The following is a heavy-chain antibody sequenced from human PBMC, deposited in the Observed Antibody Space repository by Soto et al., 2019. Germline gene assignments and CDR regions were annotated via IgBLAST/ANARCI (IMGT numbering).Heavy chain of an antibody. Sequence: GGSLRLSCAASGFTFSSYGMHWVRQAPGKGLEWVAVISYDGSNKYYADSVKGRFTISRDNSKNTLYLQMNSLRAEDTAVYYCAKDLSSSSVFVYWGQGTLVTVSS. V-gene: IGHV3-30*18. CDR3: AKDLSSSSVFVY. CDR1: GFTFSSYG. D-gene: IGHD6-6*01. J-gene: IGHJ4*02. CDR2: ISYDGSNK.